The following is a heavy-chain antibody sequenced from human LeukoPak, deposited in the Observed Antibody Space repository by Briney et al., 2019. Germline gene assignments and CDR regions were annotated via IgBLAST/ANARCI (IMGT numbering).Heavy chain of an antibody. CDR3: AKVVGRYHDSSGYYFDY. D-gene: IGHD3-22*01. Sequence: GGSLRLSCAASGFTFSSYAMSWVRQAPGKGLEWVSAISGSGGSTYYADSVKGRFTISRDNSKNTLYLQMNSLRAEDTAVYYCAKVVGRYHDSSGYYFDYWGQGTLVTVSS. CDR1: GFTFSSYA. V-gene: IGHV3-23*01. CDR2: ISGSGGST. J-gene: IGHJ4*02.